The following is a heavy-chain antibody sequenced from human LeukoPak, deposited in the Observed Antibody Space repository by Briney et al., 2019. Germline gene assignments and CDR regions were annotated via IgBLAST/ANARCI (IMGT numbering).Heavy chain of an antibody. CDR1: GFTFSSYT. Sequence: PGGSLRLSCVASGFTFSSYTMNWVRQAPGKGLEWVSCISSSSSTIYYADSVKGRLTISRDSAKDSLYLQMNSLRVEDTAVYYCARRSDYLGYWGQGTLVTVSS. J-gene: IGHJ4*02. V-gene: IGHV3-48*01. CDR2: ISSSSSTI. D-gene: IGHD3-3*01. CDR3: ARRSDYLGY.